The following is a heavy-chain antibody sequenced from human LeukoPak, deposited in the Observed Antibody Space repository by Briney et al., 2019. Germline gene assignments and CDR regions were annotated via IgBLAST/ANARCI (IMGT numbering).Heavy chain of an antibody. Sequence: PSQTLSLTCTASGGSISSGSYYWSWIRQPAGKGLEWIGRIYTSGSTNYNPSLKSRVTISVDTSKNQFSLKLSSVTAADTAVYYCARGPTYCSSSSCLQGEWGQGTLVTVSS. CDR1: GGSISSGSYY. V-gene: IGHV4-61*02. CDR2: IYTSGST. J-gene: IGHJ4*02. CDR3: ARGPTYCSSSSCLQGE. D-gene: IGHD2-15*01.